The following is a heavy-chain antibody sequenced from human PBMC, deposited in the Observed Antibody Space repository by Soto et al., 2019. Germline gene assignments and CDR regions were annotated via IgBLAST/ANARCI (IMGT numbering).Heavy chain of an antibody. CDR1: GGTFSSYA. CDR2: IVPIVGTT. V-gene: IGHV1-69*12. J-gene: IGHJ4*02. Sequence: QVQLVQSGAEVRQPASSVKVSCKTSGGTFSSYAISWVRQAPGQGLEWMGGIVPIVGTTTYAQKFQGRVTMTADEATSTAYMQSSRLRSDDTAVYYCVRVVAIPGYPDHWGQGTLVTVSS. D-gene: IGHD5-12*01. CDR3: VRVVAIPGYPDH.